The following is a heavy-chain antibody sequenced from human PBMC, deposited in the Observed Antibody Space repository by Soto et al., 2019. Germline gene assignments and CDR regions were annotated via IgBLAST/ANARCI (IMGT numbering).Heavy chain of an antibody. J-gene: IGHJ4*02. CDR3: ARDLQADY. CDR1: GYTFTSYA. Sequence: QVQLVQSGAEVKKPGASVKVSCKASGYTFTSYAMHWVRQPPGQRLEWMGWINAGNGNTKYSKKFQGRVTITRDTSASTAYMELSSLRSEDTAVYYCARDLQADYWGQGTLVTVSS. V-gene: IGHV1-3*01. CDR2: INAGNGNT.